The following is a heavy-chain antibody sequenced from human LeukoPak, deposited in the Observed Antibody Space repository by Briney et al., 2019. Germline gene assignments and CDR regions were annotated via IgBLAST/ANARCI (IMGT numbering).Heavy chain of an antibody. CDR2: ISTTSGFT. CDR3: ARDISRSPRDY. V-gene: IGHV3-11*06. D-gene: IGHD3-9*01. J-gene: IGHJ4*02. CDR1: GFIFSVYY. Sequence: PGGSLRLSCAASGFIFSVYYMSWIRQAPGKGLEWISYISTTSGFTKYADSVKGRFSISRDNGKNTLYLQMNSLGVDDPAVYYCARDISRSPRDYWGQGTLVTVSS.